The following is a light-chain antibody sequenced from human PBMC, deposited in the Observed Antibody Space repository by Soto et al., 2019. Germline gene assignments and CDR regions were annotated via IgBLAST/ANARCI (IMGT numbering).Light chain of an antibody. Sequence: DIQRTKSPSSLSESAGDRVTITCRASQGISTYLNWYQQKPGKAPKLLIYAASSLQSGVPSRFSGSGSETDFTLTISSLQPEDFATYSCQQSYNTTWTFGQGTKVEIQ. CDR3: QQSYNTTWT. V-gene: IGKV1-39*01. CDR1: QGISTY. CDR2: AAS. J-gene: IGKJ1*01.